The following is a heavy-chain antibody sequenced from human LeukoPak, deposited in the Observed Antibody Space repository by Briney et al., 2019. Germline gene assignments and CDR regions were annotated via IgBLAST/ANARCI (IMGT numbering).Heavy chain of an antibody. D-gene: IGHD3-3*01. V-gene: IGHV4-30-2*01. Sequence: SQTLSLTCAASGGSISSGGYSWSWIQQPPGKGLEWIGYIYHSGSTYYNPSLKSRVTISVDRSKNQFSLKLSSVTAADTAVYYCARANYDFWSGSQRYWFDPWGQGTLVTVSS. J-gene: IGHJ5*02. CDR3: ARANYDFWSGSQRYWFDP. CDR2: IYHSGST. CDR1: GGSISSGGYS.